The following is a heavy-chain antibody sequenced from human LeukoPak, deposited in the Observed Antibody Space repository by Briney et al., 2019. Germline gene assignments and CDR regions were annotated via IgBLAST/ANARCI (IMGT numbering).Heavy chain of an antibody. CDR1: GFIASHKY. CDR2: IYAGGNS. D-gene: IGHD3-22*01. J-gene: IGHJ4*02. Sequence: GGSLRLSCAASGFIASHKYMAWVRQAPGKGLEWLSIIYAGGNSVSADSVKGRFIISRDNSRNTVHLQMNSLRDDDTAVYYCARGQIDLLRNYFDSWGPGTLVAVSS. V-gene: IGHV3-66*01. CDR3: ARGQIDLLRNYFDS.